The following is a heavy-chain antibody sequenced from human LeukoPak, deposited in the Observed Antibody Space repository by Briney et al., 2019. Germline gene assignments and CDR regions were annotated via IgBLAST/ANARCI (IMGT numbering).Heavy chain of an antibody. Sequence: GGSLRLSCAASGFTFDDYAMHWVRQAPGKGLEWVSGISWNSGSIGYADSVKGRFTISRDNAKNSLYLQMNSLRAEDTAVYYCAKGTLTFGGVIVQPFDSWGQGTLVTVSS. CDR1: GFTFDDYA. CDR3: AKGTLTFGGVIVQPFDS. D-gene: IGHD3-16*02. J-gene: IGHJ4*02. CDR2: ISWNSGSI. V-gene: IGHV3-9*01.